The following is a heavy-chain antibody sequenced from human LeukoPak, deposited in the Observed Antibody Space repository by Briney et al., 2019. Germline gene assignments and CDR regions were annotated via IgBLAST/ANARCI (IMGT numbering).Heavy chain of an antibody. J-gene: IGHJ3*02. CDR3: ARAGGGYSGYDRDAFDI. CDR2: IHYTGST. V-gene: IGHV4-59*01. D-gene: IGHD5-12*01. CDR1: GGSISSYY. Sequence: SETLSLTCTVSGGSISSYYWSWIRQSPGKGLECIGYIHYTGSTNYNPSLKSRVTISVETSKNQFSLKLKSVTAADAAVYYCARAGGGYSGYDRDAFDIWGQGTMVTVSS.